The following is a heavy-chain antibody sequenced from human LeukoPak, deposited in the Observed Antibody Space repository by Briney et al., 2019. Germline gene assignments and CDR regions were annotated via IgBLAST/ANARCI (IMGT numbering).Heavy chain of an antibody. V-gene: IGHV4-34*01. CDR1: GGSFSGYY. Sequence: SETLSLTXAVYGGSFSGYYWSWIRQPPGKGLEWIGEINHSGSTNYNPSLKSRVTISVDTSKNQFSLKLSSVTAADTAVYYCARTIVATIKASRRGPYYFDYWGPGTLVTVSS. D-gene: IGHD5-12*01. J-gene: IGHJ4*02. CDR2: INHSGST. CDR3: ARTIVATIKASRRGPYYFDY.